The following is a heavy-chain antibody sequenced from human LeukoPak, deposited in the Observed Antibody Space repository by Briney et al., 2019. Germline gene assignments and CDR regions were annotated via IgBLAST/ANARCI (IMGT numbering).Heavy chain of an antibody. CDR1: GYTFTSYG. V-gene: IGHV1-18*01. CDR2: ISAYNGNT. Sequence: GASVRVSCKASGYTFTSYGISWVRQAPGQGLEWMGWISAYNGNTNYAQKLQGRVTMTTDTSTSTAYMELRSLRSDDTAMYYCARDKAYYYGSGSPKTYYYYYGMDVWGQGTTVTVSS. J-gene: IGHJ6*02. D-gene: IGHD3-10*01. CDR3: ARDKAYYYGSGSPKTYYYYYGMDV.